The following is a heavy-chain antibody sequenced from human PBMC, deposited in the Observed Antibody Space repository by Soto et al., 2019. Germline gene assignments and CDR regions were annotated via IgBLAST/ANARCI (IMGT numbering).Heavy chain of an antibody. CDR3: ARLWFGESTDF. J-gene: IGHJ4*02. CDR1: GGSISSGAYY. V-gene: IGHV4-31*03. Sequence: QVTLRESGPGLVEPSQTLSLTCTVSGGSISSGAYYWSWVRQHPGKGLEWIGYIYYSGSAYYNPSLKSRVTISVDTSNNQFSLFLGSMTVADTAVYYCARLWFGESTDFWGQGTLVTVSS. D-gene: IGHD3-10*01. CDR2: IYYSGSA.